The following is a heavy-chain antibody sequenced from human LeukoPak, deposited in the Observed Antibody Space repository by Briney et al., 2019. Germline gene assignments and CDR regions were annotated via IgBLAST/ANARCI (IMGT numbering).Heavy chain of an antibody. CDR3: ARVPFRGDAFDI. D-gene: IGHD3-10*01. CDR2: IYHSGST. CDR1: GGSISSYY. Sequence: SETLSLTCTVSGGSISSYYWSWIRQPPGKGLEWIGYIYHSGSTYYNPSLKSRVTISVDRSKNQFSLKLSSVTAADTAVYYCARVPFRGDAFDIWGQGTMVTVSS. J-gene: IGHJ3*02. V-gene: IGHV4-59*12.